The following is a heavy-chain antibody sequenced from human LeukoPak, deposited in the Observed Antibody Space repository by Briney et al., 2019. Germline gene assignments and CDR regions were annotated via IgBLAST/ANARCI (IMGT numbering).Heavy chain of an antibody. CDR1: GGSISSGDYY. J-gene: IGHJ5*02. D-gene: IGHD3-22*01. V-gene: IGHV4-30-4*01. CDR2: MYYSGST. Sequence: SETLSLTCTVSGGSISSGDYYWSWIRQPPGKGLGWIAYMYYSGSTYYNPSLKSRVTISADTSKNQLSLKLSSVTAADTAVYYCARPYYYDSRIDPWGQGILVTVSS. CDR3: ARPYYYDSRIDP.